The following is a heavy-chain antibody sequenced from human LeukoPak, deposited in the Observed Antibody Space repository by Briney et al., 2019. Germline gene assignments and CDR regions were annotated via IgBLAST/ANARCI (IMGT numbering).Heavy chain of an antibody. CDR2: ISGSGGST. Sequence: LSGGSLRLSCAASGFTFSSYAMSWVRQAPGKGLEWVSAISGSGGSTYYADSVKGRFTISRDNSKNTLYLQMNSLRAEDTAVYYCAKDRRELLTAVEAFDIWGQGTMVTVSS. J-gene: IGHJ3*02. V-gene: IGHV3-23*01. CDR1: GFTFSSYA. D-gene: IGHD1-26*01. CDR3: AKDRRELLTAVEAFDI.